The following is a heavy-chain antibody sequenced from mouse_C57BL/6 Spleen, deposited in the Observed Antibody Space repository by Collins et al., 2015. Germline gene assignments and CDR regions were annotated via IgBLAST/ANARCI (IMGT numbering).Heavy chain of an antibody. J-gene: IGHJ1*03. D-gene: IGHD4-1*02. Sequence: QVQLKQSGPGLVQPSQSLSITCTVSGFSLTSYGVHWVRQSPGKGLEWLGVIWRGGSTDYNAAFVSRLSITKDNSKSQVFFKMNSLQADDTAIYYCAIQLEPTAYFDVWGTGTTVTVSS. CDR3: AIQLEPTAYFDV. V-gene: IGHV2-5*01. CDR2: IWRGGST. CDR1: GFSLTSYG.